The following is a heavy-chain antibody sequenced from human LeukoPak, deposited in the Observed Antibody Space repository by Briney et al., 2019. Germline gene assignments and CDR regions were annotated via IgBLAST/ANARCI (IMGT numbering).Heavy chain of an antibody. V-gene: IGHV5-51*01. J-gene: IGHJ6*02. CDR1: GYSFTNNW. CDR2: IYPGDSDT. CDR3: ARLYYYDSSGYRDYYYYYGMDV. D-gene: IGHD3-22*01. Sequence: GESLKISCKGSGYSFTNNWIGWVRQMPGKGLEWMGIIYPGDSDTRYSLSFQGQVTISADKSISTAYLQWSSLKASDTAMYYCARLYYYDSSGYRDYYYYYGMDVWGQGTTVTVSS.